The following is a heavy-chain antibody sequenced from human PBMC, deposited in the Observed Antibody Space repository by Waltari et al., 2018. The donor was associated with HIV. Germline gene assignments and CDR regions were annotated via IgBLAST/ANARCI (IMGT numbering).Heavy chain of an antibody. CDR3: SRVGAAAAVTLDY. CDR2: TRSKTYGGTT. V-gene: IGHV3-49*04. J-gene: IGHJ4*02. Sequence: EVQLVESGGGLVQPGRSLRLSCTASGFTFGVYAMSWVRQAQGRGLEWLGFTRSKTYGGTTEYAASVKGRVTISRDDSKSSAYLQMNSLKSEDTAVYYCSRVGAAAAVTLDYWGQGTLVTVSS. D-gene: IGHD6-13*01. CDR1: GFTFGVYA.